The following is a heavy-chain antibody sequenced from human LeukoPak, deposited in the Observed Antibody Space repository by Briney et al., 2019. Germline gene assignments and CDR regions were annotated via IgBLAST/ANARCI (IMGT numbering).Heavy chain of an antibody. CDR2: INPNSGGT. Sequence: ASVKVSCKASGYTFTGYYMHWVRQAPGQGLEWMGWINPNSGGTNYAQKFQGRVTMTRDTSISTAYMELSRLRSDDTAVYYCARSQGYNHRGFDYWGQGTLVTVSS. V-gene: IGHV1-2*02. CDR3: ARSQGYNHRGFDY. CDR1: GYTFTGYY. D-gene: IGHD5-24*01. J-gene: IGHJ4*02.